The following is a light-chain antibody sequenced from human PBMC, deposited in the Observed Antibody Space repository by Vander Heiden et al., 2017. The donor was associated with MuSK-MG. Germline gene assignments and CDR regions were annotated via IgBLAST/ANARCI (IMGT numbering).Light chain of an antibody. J-gene: IGKJ1*01. V-gene: IGKV3-15*01. CDR2: DAS. CDR3: HQYNTWPRT. CDR1: HSVSTN. Sequence: EIVLTQAPAPLSVYPGERVTLSCRASHSVSTNLAWYQQKPGQTPMLLIYDASSRASGVPARFSGSGSGTEFTLTISSLQSGDFAVYHCHQYNTWPRTFGQGTKVEI.